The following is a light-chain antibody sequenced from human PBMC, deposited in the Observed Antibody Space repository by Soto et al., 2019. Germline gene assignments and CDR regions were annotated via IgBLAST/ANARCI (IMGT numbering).Light chain of an antibody. J-gene: IGKJ1*01. Sequence: DIQITQSPSSLSSSVLDRFTITCRASQSISAWLAWYQQKPGKAPRLLIYKASTLEIGVPSRFSGSGSGTDFTLTISRLEPEDFAVYYCQQYGSLPETFGQGTK. CDR1: QSISAW. CDR3: QQYGSLPET. CDR2: KAS. V-gene: IGKV1-5*03.